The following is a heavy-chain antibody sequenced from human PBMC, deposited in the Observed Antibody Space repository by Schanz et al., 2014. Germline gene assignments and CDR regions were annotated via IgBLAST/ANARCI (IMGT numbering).Heavy chain of an antibody. CDR1: GFTFSDHY. CDR3: ARVGGGILTSWYSLDS. V-gene: IGHV4-59*11. Sequence: VQLVESGGGLVQSGGSLRLSCAASGFTFSDHYMDWVRQAPGKGLEWIGYMYHSGSSNYNPSLKSRVTISVDTSKNQFSLKMTSLTAADTAVYFCARVGGGILTSWYSLDSWGQGTLVTVSS. J-gene: IGHJ4*02. D-gene: IGHD2-8*02. CDR2: MYHSGSS.